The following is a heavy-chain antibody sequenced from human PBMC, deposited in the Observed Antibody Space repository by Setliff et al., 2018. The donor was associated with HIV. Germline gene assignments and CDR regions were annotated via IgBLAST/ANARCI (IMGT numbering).Heavy chain of an antibody. V-gene: IGHV3-74*03. J-gene: IGHJ1*01. CDR1: GFAFSHYW. CDR3: TTGPYNGYSD. D-gene: IGHD5-12*01. Sequence: GGSLRLSCAASEFASGFAFSHYWMHWVRQAPGKGLVWVSRITNDGNAKTYAAFVNGRFTISRDNTRNTVYLQMNSLTAEDTAIYYCTTGPYNGYSDWGQGTLVTV. CDR2: ITNDGNAK.